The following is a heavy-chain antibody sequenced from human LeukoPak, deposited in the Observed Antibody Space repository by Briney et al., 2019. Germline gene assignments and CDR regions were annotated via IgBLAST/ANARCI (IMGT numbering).Heavy chain of an antibody. V-gene: IGHV1-8*01. D-gene: IGHD5-12*01. CDR1: GYTFTSYD. J-gene: IGHJ4*02. CDR2: MNPNSGNT. Sequence: GASVKVSCKASGYTFTSYDINWVRQATGQGLEWMGWMNPNSGNTGYAQKFQGRVTMTRDTSISTAYMELSSLRSEDTAVYYCAREHKRGYSGYDAFDYWGQGTLVTVSS. CDR3: AREHKRGYSGYDAFDY.